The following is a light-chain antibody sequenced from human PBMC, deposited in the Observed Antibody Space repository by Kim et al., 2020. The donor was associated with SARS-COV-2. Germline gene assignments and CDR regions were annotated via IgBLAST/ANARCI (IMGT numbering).Light chain of an antibody. J-gene: IGKJ2*01. Sequence: LSPRERATLSCRPSQSARRYLDWDPQKTGQAPRPLLYEASKQATGIPARVSGSGSWDDFPLTHSHLEPENFAVYFFEQRSNLALDTFGQGTRREI. CDR3: EQRSNLALDT. V-gene: IGKV3-11*01. CDR1: QSARRY. CDR2: EAS.